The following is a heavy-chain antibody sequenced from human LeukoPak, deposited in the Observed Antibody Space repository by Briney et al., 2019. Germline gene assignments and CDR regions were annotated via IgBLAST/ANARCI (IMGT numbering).Heavy chain of an antibody. CDR1: GFTFTSSA. J-gene: IGHJ6*02. CDR2: IVVGSGNT. Sequence: GASVKVPCKASGFTFTSSAMQWVRQARGQRLEWIGWIVVGSGNTNYAQKFQERVTITRDMSTSTAYMELSSLRSEDTAVYYCAADSPQWELGSCYYYYGMDVWGQGTTVTVSS. D-gene: IGHD1-26*01. CDR3: AADSPQWELGSCYYYYGMDV. V-gene: IGHV1-58*02.